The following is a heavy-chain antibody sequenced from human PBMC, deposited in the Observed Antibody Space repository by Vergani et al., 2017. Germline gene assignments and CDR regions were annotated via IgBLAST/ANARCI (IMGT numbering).Heavy chain of an antibody. Sequence: EVQLLESGGGLVQPGGSLRLTCAASEFTFSNYAMHWVRQAPGKGLEWVSGISGSGVRAYYTDSVKGRFTISRDNSKNMLFLQMNNLRTEDTAIYYCAKQYFVSGNYLFDYWGQGTLVTVSS. D-gene: IGHD3-9*01. CDR1: EFTFSNYA. CDR3: AKQYFVSGNYLFDY. J-gene: IGHJ4*02. V-gene: IGHV3-23*01. CDR2: ISGSGVRA.